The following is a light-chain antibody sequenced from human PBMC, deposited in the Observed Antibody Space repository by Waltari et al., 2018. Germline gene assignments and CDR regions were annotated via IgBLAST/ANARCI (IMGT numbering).Light chain of an antibody. V-gene: IGLV2-14*01. CDR1: SSDIGAYHY. CDR2: DVS. Sequence: QSALTQPASVSGSPGQSITISCTGTSSDIGAYHYVSWYQQFPGKAPKLIIYDVSKRTSVFLHRFSGSKSGDLSSLTISGLKVDDETHYHCASYTSGSTHVAFGGGTQVTVL. CDR3: ASYTSGSTHVA. J-gene: IGLJ2*01.